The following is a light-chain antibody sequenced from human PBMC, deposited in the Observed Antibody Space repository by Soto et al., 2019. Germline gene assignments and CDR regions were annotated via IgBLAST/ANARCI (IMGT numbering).Light chain of an antibody. CDR1: QSMSSS. CDR3: QQYYNWRPR. CDR2: GAS. V-gene: IGKV3-15*01. J-gene: IGKJ1*01. Sequence: EVVLTQSPATLSVSPGDTATLSCRASQSMSSSLAWYQQKPGQAPRLLIYGASTRATGVPARFSGSGSGTEFTLTISSLQSEDFAIYYCQQYYNWRPRFGQGTKVEIK.